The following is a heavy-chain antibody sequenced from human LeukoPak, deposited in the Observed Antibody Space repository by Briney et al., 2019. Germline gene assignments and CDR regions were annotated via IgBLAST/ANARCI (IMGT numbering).Heavy chain of an antibody. CDR1: GYSISSGYY. Sequence: SETLSLTCTVSGYSISSGYYWGWIRQPPGKGLEWIGSIYHSGSTYYNPSLKSRVTISVDTSKNQFSLKLSSVTAADTAVYYCARDSYGWYMDVWGKGTTVTVSS. V-gene: IGHV4-38-2*02. CDR3: ARDSYGWYMDV. CDR2: IYHSGST. J-gene: IGHJ6*03. D-gene: IGHD5-18*01.